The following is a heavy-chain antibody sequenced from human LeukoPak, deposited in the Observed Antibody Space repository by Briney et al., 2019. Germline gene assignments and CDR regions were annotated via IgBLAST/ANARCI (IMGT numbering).Heavy chain of an antibody. CDR2: ISDSAGAT. CDR3: AKGGXTAWTAVDY. J-gene: IGHJ4*02. Sequence: QAGGSLILSCAASGFSFSNCAMTWVRQAPGKGLEWVSSISDSAGATYYADSVRGRFTISRDNSGSTLYLQMNSLRADDTAVYYCAKGGXTAWTAVDYWGQGTLVTVSS. CDR1: GFSFSNCA. D-gene: IGHD3/OR15-3a*01. V-gene: IGHV3-23*01.